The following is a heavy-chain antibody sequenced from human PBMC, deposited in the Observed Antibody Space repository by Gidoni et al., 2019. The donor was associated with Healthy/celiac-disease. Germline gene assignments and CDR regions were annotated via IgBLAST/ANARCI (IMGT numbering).Heavy chain of an antibody. V-gene: IGHV4-39*07. Sequence: QLQLQESGPGLVKPSETLSLTCTVPGGPISSRSYYWGWIRQPPGKGLEWSGSIYYSGSTYYNPSLKSRVTISVDTSKNQFSLKLSSVTAADTAVYYCASYDSSGYLVGAFDIWGQGTMVTVSS. CDR2: IYYSGST. J-gene: IGHJ3*02. D-gene: IGHD3-22*01. CDR1: GGPISSRSYY. CDR3: ASYDSSGYLVGAFDI.